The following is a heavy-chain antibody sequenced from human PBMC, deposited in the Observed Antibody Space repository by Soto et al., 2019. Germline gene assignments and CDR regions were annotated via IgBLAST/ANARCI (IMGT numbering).Heavy chain of an antibody. CDR2: IIPIFGTA. J-gene: IGHJ6*02. V-gene: IGHV1-69*13. Sequence: ASVKVSCKASGGTFSSYAISWVRQAPGQGLEWMGGIIPIFGTANYAQKFQGRVTITADESTSTAYMELSSLRSEDTAVYYCAREWVVPAAMGGGSYGMDVWGQGTTVTVS. CDR3: AREWVVPAAMGGGSYGMDV. CDR1: GGTFSSYA. D-gene: IGHD2-2*01.